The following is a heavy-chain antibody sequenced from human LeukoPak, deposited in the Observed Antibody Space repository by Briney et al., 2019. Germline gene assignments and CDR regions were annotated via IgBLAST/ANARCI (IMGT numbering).Heavy chain of an antibody. CDR3: ARAGSSWLYNYFDY. J-gene: IGHJ4*02. CDR1: GGSFSGYY. V-gene: IGHV4-34*01. D-gene: IGHD6-13*01. CDR2: INHSGST. Sequence: SETLSLTCAVYGGSFSGYYWSWLRQPPGKGLEWIGEINHSGSTNYNPSLKSRVTISVDTSKNQFSLKLSSVTAADTAVYYCARAGSSWLYNYFDYWGQGTPVTVSS.